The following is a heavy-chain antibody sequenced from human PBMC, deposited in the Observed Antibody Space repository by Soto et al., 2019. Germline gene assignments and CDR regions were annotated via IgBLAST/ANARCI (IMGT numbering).Heavy chain of an antibody. V-gene: IGHV3-7*03. CDR3: AISSLYYYDSSGYLPYDD. J-gene: IGHJ4*02. D-gene: IGHD3-22*01. CDR2: IKQDGSEK. CDR1: GFTFSSYW. Sequence: GGSLRLACAASGFTFSSYWMSWVRQAPGKGLEWVANIKQDGSEKYYVDSVKGRFTISRDNAKNSLYLQMNSLRAEDTAVYYCAISSLYYYDSSGYLPYDDWGQGTLVTVSS.